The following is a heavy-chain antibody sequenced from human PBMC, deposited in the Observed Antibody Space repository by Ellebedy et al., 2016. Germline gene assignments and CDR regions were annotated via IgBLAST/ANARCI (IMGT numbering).Heavy chain of an antibody. D-gene: IGHD2-2*01. CDR3: AGVLYQLLHYYYYYGMDV. CDR2: INHSGST. J-gene: IGHJ6*02. Sequence: SETLSLTXAVYGGSFSGYYWSWIRQPPGKGLEWIGEINHSGSTNYNPSLKSRVTISVDTSKNQFSLKLSSVTAADTAVYYCAGVLYQLLHYYYYYGMDVWGQGTTVTVSS. V-gene: IGHV4-34*01. CDR1: GGSFSGYY.